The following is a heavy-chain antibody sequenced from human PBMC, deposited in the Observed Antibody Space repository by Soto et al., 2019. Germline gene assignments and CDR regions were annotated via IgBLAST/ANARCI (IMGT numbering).Heavy chain of an antibody. CDR1: GFTFRSFG. Sequence: QVQLVESGGGVIQPGTSLSLSCGSSGFTFRSFGMYWVRQAPGKGLEWVAVVSYDGNHKYYADSVKGQFTVSRDNAKNMLYLQMNSLRGEDTAVYYCAKDVGQQLVLNYGIDVWGQGTTVTVSS. J-gene: IGHJ6*02. CDR3: AKDVGQQLVLNYGIDV. D-gene: IGHD6-13*01. CDR2: VSYDGNHK. V-gene: IGHV3-30*18.